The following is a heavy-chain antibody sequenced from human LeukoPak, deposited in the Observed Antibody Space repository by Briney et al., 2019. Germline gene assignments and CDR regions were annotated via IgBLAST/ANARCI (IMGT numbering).Heavy chain of an antibody. Sequence: SETLSLTCTVSGGSISGYYWTWMRQPPGKRLEWIGYIYYTGSTDYNPSLKSRVTISVDTSKNQFSLKLSSVTAADTAVYFCARSPSEGYYYGMDVWGQGTTVTVSS. CDR1: GGSISGYY. V-gene: IGHV4-59*08. J-gene: IGHJ6*02. CDR3: ARSPSEGYYYGMDV. CDR2: IYYTGST.